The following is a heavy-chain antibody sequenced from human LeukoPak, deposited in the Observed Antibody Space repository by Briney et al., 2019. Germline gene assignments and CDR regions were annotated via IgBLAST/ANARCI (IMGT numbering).Heavy chain of an antibody. J-gene: IGHJ3*02. CDR2: IIGSGGTT. CDR3: AKRTRSSPNDAADI. D-gene: IGHD1-26*01. V-gene: IGHV3-23*01. Sequence: GGSLRLSCAASGCTFSNYAMSWVRQAPGKGLEWVSAIIGSGGTTYYTNSVKGRFTISRDNSKNTLYVQMNSLRAEDTAVYYCAKRTRSSPNDAADIWGQGTMVTVSS. CDR1: GCTFSNYA.